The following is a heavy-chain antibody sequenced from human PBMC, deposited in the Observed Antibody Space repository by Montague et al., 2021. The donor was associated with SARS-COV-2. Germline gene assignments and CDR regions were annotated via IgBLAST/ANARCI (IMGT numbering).Heavy chain of an antibody. Sequence: STNYNPSLKSRVTMSVDTSKNQFSLKLSSVTAADTAVYYCARGDGHYYGSGTYPYYWVQGTLGTVSS. V-gene: IGHV4-59*09. J-gene: IGHJ4*02. CDR3: ARGDGHYYGSGTYPYY. D-gene: IGHD3-10*01. CDR2: ST.